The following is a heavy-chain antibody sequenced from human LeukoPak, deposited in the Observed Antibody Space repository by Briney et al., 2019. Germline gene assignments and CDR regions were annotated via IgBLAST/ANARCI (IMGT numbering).Heavy chain of an antibody. V-gene: IGHV3-53*01. CDR2: IYSGGST. Sequence: GGSLRLSCAASGFTFSSYAMSWVRQAPGKGLEWVSVIYSGGSTYYADSVKGRFTISRDNSKNTLYLQMNSLRAEDTAVYYCARRGSSWYVPFDYWGQGTLVTVSS. CDR1: GFTFSSYA. J-gene: IGHJ4*02. D-gene: IGHD6-13*01. CDR3: ARRGSSWYVPFDY.